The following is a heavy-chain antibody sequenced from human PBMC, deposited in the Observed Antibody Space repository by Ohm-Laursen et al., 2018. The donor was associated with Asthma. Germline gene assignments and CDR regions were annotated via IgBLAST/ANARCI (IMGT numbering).Heavy chain of an antibody. CDR1: GFTFDDYA. V-gene: IGHV3-9*01. CDR3: AKVGPAARPDRYCGGDCYAFFAY. J-gene: IGHJ4*02. CDR2: INWNSGDT. D-gene: IGHD2-21*01. Sequence: SLRLSCSASGFTFDDYAMHWVRQAPGRGLEWVSGINWNSGDTGYADSVKGRFTISRDNAKNSLYLHMSSLRDEDTALYYCAKVGPAARPDRYCGGDCYAFFAYWAREPWSPSPQ.